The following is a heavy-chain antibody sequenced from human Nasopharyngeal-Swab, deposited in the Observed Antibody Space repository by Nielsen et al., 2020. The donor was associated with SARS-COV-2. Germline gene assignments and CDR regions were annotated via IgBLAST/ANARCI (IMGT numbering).Heavy chain of an antibody. J-gene: IGHJ6*02. D-gene: IGHD3-22*01. Sequence: WIRQPPGKGLEWIGEIYHSGSTNYNPSLKSRVTTSVDTSKNQFSLKLSSVTAADTAVYYCARRYYYDSSGPRFYYYYGMDVWGQGTTVTVSS. CDR3: ARRYYYDSSGPRFYYYYGMDV. V-gene: IGHV4-34*01. CDR2: IYHSGST.